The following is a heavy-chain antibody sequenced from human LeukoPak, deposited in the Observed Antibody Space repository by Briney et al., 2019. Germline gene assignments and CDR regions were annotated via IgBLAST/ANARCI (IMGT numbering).Heavy chain of an antibody. Sequence: GGSLRLSCAASGFTFSTYSMNWVRQAPGKGLEWVSSISGSSSYIYYADSVKGRFTISRDNAKNSLYLQMNSLRAEDTAVYYCARIRGLRVGENWFDPWGQGTLVTVSS. V-gene: IGHV3-21*01. CDR1: GFTFSTYS. CDR2: ISGSSSYI. CDR3: ARIRGLRVGENWFDP. D-gene: IGHD3-10*01. J-gene: IGHJ5*02.